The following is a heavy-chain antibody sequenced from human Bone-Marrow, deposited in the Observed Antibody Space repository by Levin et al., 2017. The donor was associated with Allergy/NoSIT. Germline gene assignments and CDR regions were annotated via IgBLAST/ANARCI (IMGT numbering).Heavy chain of an antibody. Sequence: ASVKVSCKASGYTFTGYYMHWVRQAPGQGLEWMGWINPNSGGTNYAQKFQGRVTMTRDTSISTAYMELSRLRSDDTAVYYCAREGGPFGVVTYNWFDPWGQGTLVTVSS. D-gene: IGHD3-3*01. V-gene: IGHV1-2*02. CDR3: AREGGPFGVVTYNWFDP. CDR2: INPNSGGT. CDR1: GYTFTGYY. J-gene: IGHJ5*02.